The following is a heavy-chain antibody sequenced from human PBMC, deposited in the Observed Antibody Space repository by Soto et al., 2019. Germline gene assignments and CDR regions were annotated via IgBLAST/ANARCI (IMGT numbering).Heavy chain of an antibody. V-gene: IGHV4-39*01. D-gene: IGHD6-19*01. J-gene: IGHJ4*02. CDR3: ARQRVSGWYPGFDY. Sequence: QLQLQESGPGLVKPSETLSLTCTVSGGSISSSSYYWGWIRQPPGKGLEWIGSIYYSGSTYYNPSLKSRVTKSVDTSKNQFSLKLSSVTAADTAVYYCARQRVSGWYPGFDYWGQGTLVTVSS. CDR1: GGSISSSSYY. CDR2: IYYSGST.